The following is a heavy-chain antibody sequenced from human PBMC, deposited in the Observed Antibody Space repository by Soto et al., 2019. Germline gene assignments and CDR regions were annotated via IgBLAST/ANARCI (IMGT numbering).Heavy chain of an antibody. D-gene: IGHD3-10*01. V-gene: IGHV3-23*01. J-gene: IGHJ4*02. CDR3: AKGRGGSGSLTPRVDF. CDR1: GFTFNNYA. Sequence: EVQLLESGGGLVQPGGSLGLSCAASGFTFNNYAMTWVRQAPGKGLEWVSAISGGGDTTSYADSVKGRFTVSRDGSKNTLSLQMSSLRAEDTALYYCAKGRGGSGSLTPRVDFWGQGTLVTVSS. CDR2: ISGGGDTT.